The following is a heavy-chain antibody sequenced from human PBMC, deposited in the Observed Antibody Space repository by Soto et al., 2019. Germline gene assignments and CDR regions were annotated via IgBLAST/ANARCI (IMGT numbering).Heavy chain of an antibody. V-gene: IGHV1-69*13. J-gene: IGHJ6*02. Sequence: GASVKVSCKASGGTFSSYAISWVRQAPGQGLEWMGGIIPIFGTANYAQKFQGRVTITADESTSTAYMELSSLRSEDTAVYYCANTDSSICFVVRLCHYGMVSWGQGITVNGFS. CDR3: ANTDSSICFVVRLCHYGMVS. CDR1: GGTFSSYA. D-gene: IGHD6-13*01. CDR2: IIPIFGTA.